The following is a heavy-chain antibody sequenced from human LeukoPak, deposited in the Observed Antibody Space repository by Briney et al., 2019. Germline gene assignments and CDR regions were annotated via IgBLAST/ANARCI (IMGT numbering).Heavy chain of an antibody. Sequence: PGGSLRLSCTASGFTFGDYAMSWFRQAPGKGLEWVSFIRSNAYGATTEYAASVRGRFTISRDDAKSTASLQMNSLKSEDTAVYFCARMGGRIQTSYYSDFWGQGTLVTVSS. D-gene: IGHD5-18*01. V-gene: IGHV3-49*03. CDR1: GFTFGDYA. CDR2: IRSNAYGATT. J-gene: IGHJ4*02. CDR3: ARMGGRIQTSYYSDF.